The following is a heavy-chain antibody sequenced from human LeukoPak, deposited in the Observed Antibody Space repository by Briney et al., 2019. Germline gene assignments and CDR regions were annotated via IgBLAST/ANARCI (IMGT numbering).Heavy chain of an antibody. J-gene: IGHJ4*02. CDR2: IYHSGSA. D-gene: IGHD4-17*01. Sequence: SETLSLTCSVFGWSLSRGGYYWDWIRQQPGQGLEWLGYIYHSGSARYNPSFKSRLNMSVDMSRNQFSLNLSSVTAADTAVYYCARGGDYGDYFVYWGQGTLVSVSS. CDR3: ARGGDYGDYFVY. CDR1: GWSLSRGGYY. V-gene: IGHV4-31*03.